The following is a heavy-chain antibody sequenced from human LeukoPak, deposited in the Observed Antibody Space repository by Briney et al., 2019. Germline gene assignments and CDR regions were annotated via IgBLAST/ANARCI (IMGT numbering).Heavy chain of an antibody. V-gene: IGHV1-2*04. CDR3: AGAGFFYGSGSYFSSPPLDY. J-gene: IGHJ4*02. CDR1: GYTFTGYY. D-gene: IGHD3-10*01. Sequence: ASVKVSCKASGYTFTGYYVHWVRQAPGQGLEWMGWINPNSGGTNYAQKFQGWVTMTRDTSISTAYMELSRLRSDDTAVYYCAGAGFFYGSGSYFSSPPLDYWGQGTLVTVSS. CDR2: INPNSGGT.